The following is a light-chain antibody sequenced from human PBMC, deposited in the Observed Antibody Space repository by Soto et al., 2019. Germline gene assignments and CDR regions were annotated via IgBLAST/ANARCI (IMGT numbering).Light chain of an antibody. J-gene: IGLJ2*01. CDR2: VDN. CDR1: SSNVGAGYA. Sequence: QSVLTQPPSVSGAPGQRVTISCTGSSSNVGAGYAVHWYQQLPGTAPKLLIYVDNNRPSGVPDRFSGSKSGTSASLAISGLQAEDEADYYCQSYDSGLSGPVFGGGTKLTVL. V-gene: IGLV1-40*01. CDR3: QSYDSGLSGPV.